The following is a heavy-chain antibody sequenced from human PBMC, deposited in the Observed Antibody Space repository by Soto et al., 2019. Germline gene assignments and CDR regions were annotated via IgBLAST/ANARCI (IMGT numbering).Heavy chain of an antibody. CDR1: GFTFSSYA. J-gene: IGHJ4*02. V-gene: IGHV3-30-3*01. CDR2: ISYDGSNK. D-gene: IGHD6-6*01. CDR3: ARDPFLTGSSIRKEDYFDY. Sequence: QVQLVESGGGVVQPGRSLRLSCAASGFTFSSYAMHWVRQAPGKGLEWVAGISYDGSNKYYADPVKGRFTISRDNSKNPLYLQMNSLRAEDTAVYYCARDPFLTGSSIRKEDYFDYWGQGTLVTVSS.